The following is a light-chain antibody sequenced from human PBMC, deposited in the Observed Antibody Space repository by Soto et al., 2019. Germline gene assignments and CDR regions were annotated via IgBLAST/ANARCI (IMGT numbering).Light chain of an antibody. CDR2: DVS. Sequence: QSALTQPASVSGSPGQSITISCTGTSSDVGGYNYVSWYQQHPGKAPKLMIYDVSNRPSGVSNRFSGSKSGNTASLTISGPQAEDEAAYYCCSYTSSSTPVVFGGGTQLTVL. J-gene: IGLJ2*01. CDR1: SSDVGGYNY. CDR3: CSYTSSSTPVV. V-gene: IGLV2-14*03.